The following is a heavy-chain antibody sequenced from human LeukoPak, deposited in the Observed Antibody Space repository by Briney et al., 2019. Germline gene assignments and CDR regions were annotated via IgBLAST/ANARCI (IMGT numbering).Heavy chain of an antibody. D-gene: IGHD5-18*01. CDR1: GYTFTGYY. CDR2: INPNSGGT. CDR3: ARVRGKRGYSYGYKDY. J-gene: IGHJ4*02. Sequence: GASVKVSCKASGYTFTGYYVHWMRQAPGQGLEWMGWINPNSGGTNYAQKFQGRVTMTRDTSISTAYMELSRLRSDDTAVYYCARVRGKRGYSYGYKDYWGQGTPVTVSS. V-gene: IGHV1-2*02.